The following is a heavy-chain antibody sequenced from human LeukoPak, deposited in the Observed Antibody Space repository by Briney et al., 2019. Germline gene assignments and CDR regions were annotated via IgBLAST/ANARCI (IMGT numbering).Heavy chain of an antibody. V-gene: IGHV1-46*01. D-gene: IGHD6-19*01. CDR3: ARGGSLAVAPHQYYFDY. CDR1: GGTFSSYA. CDR2: INPSGGST. Sequence: ASVKVSCKASGGTFSSYAISWVRQAPGQGLEWMGIINPSGGSTTYAQNFQGRVAMTRDTSTSAVYMEVSSLRSEDTAVYYCARGGSLAVAPHQYYFDYWGQGTLVTVSS. J-gene: IGHJ4*02.